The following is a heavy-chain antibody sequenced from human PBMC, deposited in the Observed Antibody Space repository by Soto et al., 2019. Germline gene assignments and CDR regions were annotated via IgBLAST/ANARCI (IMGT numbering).Heavy chain of an antibody. V-gene: IGHV1-69*01. Sequence: QLQLVQSGAEVKKPGSSVQVSCKAYGGTFSIYTISWVRRAPGQGLEWMGGSANSAQKFQGRLTVTADESTSTVYLELSSLTSEDTAVYYCAREGPPDIAWFDPWGEGTLVSVSS. CDR1: GGTFSIYT. J-gene: IGHJ5*02. CDR3: AREGPPDIAWFDP. D-gene: IGHD2-15*01. CDR2: GSA.